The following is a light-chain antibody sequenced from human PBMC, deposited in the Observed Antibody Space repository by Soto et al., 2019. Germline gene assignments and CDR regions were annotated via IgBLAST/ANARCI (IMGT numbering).Light chain of an antibody. CDR3: QHYNSYSEA. CDR2: KAS. CDR1: QTVSSW. J-gene: IGKJ1*01. Sequence: DILLTQSPYTLSLSLGERATLSCRASQTVSSWLAWYQQKPGKAPKLLIYKASTLKSGVPSRFSGSGSGTEFTLTISSLQPDDFATYYCQHYNSYSEAFGQGTKVDIK. V-gene: IGKV1-5*03.